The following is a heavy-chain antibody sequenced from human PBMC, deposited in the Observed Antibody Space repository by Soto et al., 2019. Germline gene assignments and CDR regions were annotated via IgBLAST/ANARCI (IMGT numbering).Heavy chain of an antibody. Sequence: PSETLSLTCTVSGDTITSFSWSWIRQPPGKGLEWIGYIFHSGSTYFNPSLKSRVTISVDRPKNQFSLKMNSVTAADTAVYYCARGLSGSDAFDIWGQGTMVTVS. CDR2: IFHSGST. CDR1: GDTITSFS. CDR3: ARGLSGSDAFDI. J-gene: IGHJ3*02. D-gene: IGHD3-9*01. V-gene: IGHV4-30-2*01.